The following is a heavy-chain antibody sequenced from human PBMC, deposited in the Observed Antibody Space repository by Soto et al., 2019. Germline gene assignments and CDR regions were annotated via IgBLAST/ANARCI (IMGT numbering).Heavy chain of an antibody. V-gene: IGHV3-23*01. CDR2: ISGSGGST. CDR1: GFTFSSYA. Sequence: PGGSLRLSCAASGFTFSSYAMSWVRQAPGKGLEWVSAISGSGGSTYYADSVKGRFTISRDNSKNTLYLQMNSLRAEDTAVYYCAKVRYCTNGVCYPLPAYGMDVWGQGTTVTVSS. J-gene: IGHJ6*02. D-gene: IGHD2-8*01. CDR3: AKVRYCTNGVCYPLPAYGMDV.